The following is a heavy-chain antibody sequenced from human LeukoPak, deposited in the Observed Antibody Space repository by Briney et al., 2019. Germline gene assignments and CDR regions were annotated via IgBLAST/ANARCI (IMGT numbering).Heavy chain of an antibody. V-gene: IGHV4-59*01. CDR3: ARGTVTTDY. D-gene: IGHD4-17*01. CDR1: GGSISSYY. CDR2: IYYSGST. J-gene: IGHJ4*02. Sequence: SETLSLTCTVSGGSISSYYWSWIRQPPGKGLEWIGYIYYSGSTNCNPSLKSRVTISVDTSKNQFSLKLSSVTAADTAVYYCARGTVTTDYWGQGTLVTVSS.